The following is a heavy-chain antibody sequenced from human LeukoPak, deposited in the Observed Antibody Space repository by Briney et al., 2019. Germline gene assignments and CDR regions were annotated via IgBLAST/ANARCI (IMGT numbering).Heavy chain of an antibody. Sequence: SETLSLTCAVYGGSFSGYYWSWIRQPPGKGLEWIGEINHSGSTNYNPSLKSRVTISVDTSKSQFSLKLSSVTAADTAVYYCARDRYYGSGSYYYYYGMDVWGQGTTVTVSS. CDR3: ARDRYYGSGSYYYYYGMDV. V-gene: IGHV4-34*01. J-gene: IGHJ6*02. D-gene: IGHD3-10*01. CDR2: INHSGST. CDR1: GGSFSGYY.